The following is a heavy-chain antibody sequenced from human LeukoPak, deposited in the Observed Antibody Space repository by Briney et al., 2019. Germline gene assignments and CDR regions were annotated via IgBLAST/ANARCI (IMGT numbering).Heavy chain of an antibody. CDR2: IYYSGST. J-gene: IGHJ5*02. D-gene: IGHD3-10*01. CDR1: GGSISSYY. Sequence: PSETLSLTCTVSGGSISSYYWSWIRQPPGRGLEWIGYIYYSGSTNYNPSLKSRVTISVDTSKNQFSLKLSSVTAADTAVYYCATRGSGSPFDPWGQGTLVTVSS. CDR3: ATRGSGSPFDP. V-gene: IGHV4-59*01.